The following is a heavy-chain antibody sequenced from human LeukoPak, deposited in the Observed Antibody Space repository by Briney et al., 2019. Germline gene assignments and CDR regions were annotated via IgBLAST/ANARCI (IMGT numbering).Heavy chain of an antibody. J-gene: IGHJ4*02. CDR3: AKVPNYYESSGSVY. CDR2: IRYDASNK. Sequence: GGSLRLSCAASGLTFRNYGMHWVRQAPGKGLEWVAFIRYDASNKYYADSVKGRFTISRDNSKNTLYLQMNSLRAEDTAVYYCAKVPNYYESSGSVYWGQGTLVTVSP. CDR1: GLTFRNYG. V-gene: IGHV3-30*02. D-gene: IGHD3-22*01.